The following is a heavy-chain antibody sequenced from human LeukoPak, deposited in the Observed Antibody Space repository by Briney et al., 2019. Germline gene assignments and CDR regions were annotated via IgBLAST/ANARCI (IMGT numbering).Heavy chain of an antibody. CDR2: IYYTGSA. V-gene: IGHV4-39*07. D-gene: IGHD3-22*01. CDR1: GGSISSSSYY. CDR3: ARVFSTNYYDNRGWFDP. J-gene: IGHJ5*02. Sequence: SETLSLTCTVSGGSISSSSYYWGWIRQPPGKGLEWIGTIYYTGSAYYNPSLKSRVTISVDTSKNQFSLKLSSVTAADTAVYYCARVFSTNYYDNRGWFDPWGQGTLVTVSS.